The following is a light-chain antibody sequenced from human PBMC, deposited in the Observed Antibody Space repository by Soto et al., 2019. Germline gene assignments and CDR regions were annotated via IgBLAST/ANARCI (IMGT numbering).Light chain of an antibody. Sequence: DIVMTQSPLSLPVTPGEPASISCRSCQSLLHSNGYNYLDWYLQKPGQSPQLLIYLGSNRASGVPDRFSGRGSGKDFTLKISRVEAEDVGVYYCMQALQTPLTFGQGTKVEIK. CDR2: LGS. J-gene: IGKJ1*01. CDR3: MQALQTPLT. CDR1: QSLLHSNGYNY. V-gene: IGKV2-28*01.